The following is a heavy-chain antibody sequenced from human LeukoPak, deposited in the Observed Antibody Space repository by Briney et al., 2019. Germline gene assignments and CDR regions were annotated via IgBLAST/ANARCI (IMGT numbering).Heavy chain of an antibody. CDR3: AREGTESFSADY. Sequence: SETLSLTCTVSGDSIRTYYWSWIRQSPGKGLEWIGYVHYSGGTNYNPSLQSRVTMSVDTPKNQFSLNLRSLTAADMAVYYCAREGTESFSADYSGQGILVTVSS. J-gene: IGHJ4*02. D-gene: IGHD1-26*01. CDR1: GDSIRTYY. V-gene: IGHV4-59*01. CDR2: VHYSGGT.